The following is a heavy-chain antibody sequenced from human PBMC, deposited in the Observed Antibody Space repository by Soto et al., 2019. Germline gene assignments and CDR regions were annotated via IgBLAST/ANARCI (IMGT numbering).Heavy chain of an antibody. D-gene: IGHD6-13*01. CDR1: GGSISSSSYY. CDR2: IYYSGST. J-gene: IGHJ4*02. CDR3: ARRLLVYSSRWYGSGGFDY. Sequence: SETLSLTCTVSGGSISSSSYYWGWIRQPPGKGLEWIGSIYYSGSTYYNPSLKSRVTISVDTSKNQFSLKLSSVTAADTAVYYCARRLLVYSSRWYGSGGFDYRGQGTPVTVSS. V-gene: IGHV4-39*01.